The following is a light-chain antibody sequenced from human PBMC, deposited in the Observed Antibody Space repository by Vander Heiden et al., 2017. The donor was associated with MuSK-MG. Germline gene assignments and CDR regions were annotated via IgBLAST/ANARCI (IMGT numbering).Light chain of an antibody. CDR2: GSS. CDR1: QSVRSNF. CDR3: QQSDSSPRT. Sequence: ILLMSISGTLPLSPGESASPSFRPIQSVRSNFLTWYQQKPGQAPRLLIYGSSTRATGIPDRFSGSGSGTDFTLTISRLEPEDFAVYSCQQSDSSPRTFGQGTKLEIK. J-gene: IGKJ1*01. V-gene: IGKV3-20*01.